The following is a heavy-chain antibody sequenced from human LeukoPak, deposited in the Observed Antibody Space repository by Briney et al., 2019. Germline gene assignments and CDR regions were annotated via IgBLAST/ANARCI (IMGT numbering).Heavy chain of an antibody. V-gene: IGHV1-2*06. Sequence: ASVKVSCKASGYTFTGYYMHWVRQAPGQGLEWMGRINPNSGGTNYAQKFQGRVTMTRDTSISTAYMELSRLRSDDTAVYYCARENRGYSHGSIDYWGQGTLVTVSS. D-gene: IGHD5-18*01. CDR3: ARENRGYSHGSIDY. CDR1: GYTFTGYY. J-gene: IGHJ4*02. CDR2: INPNSGGT.